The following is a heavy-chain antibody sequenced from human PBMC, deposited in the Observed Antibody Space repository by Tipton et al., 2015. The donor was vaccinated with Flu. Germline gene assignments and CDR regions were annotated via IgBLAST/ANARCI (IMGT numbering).Heavy chain of an antibody. CDR3: ARESLPDYYYYYGMDV. V-gene: IGHV4-59*01. CDR2: IYYSGST. CDR1: GGSINDYY. J-gene: IGHJ6*02. Sequence: TLSLTCTVSGGSINDYYWSWIRQPPGKGLEWIGYIYYSGSTNYNPSLKSRVIISGDTSKNQISLKLSSVTAADTAVYYCARESLPDYYYYYGMDVWGQGTTVTVSS.